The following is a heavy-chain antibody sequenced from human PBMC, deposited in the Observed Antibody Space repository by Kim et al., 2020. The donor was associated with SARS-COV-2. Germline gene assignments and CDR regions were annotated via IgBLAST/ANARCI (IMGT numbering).Heavy chain of an antibody. CDR2: INNDGSRT. J-gene: IGHJ6*02. CDR1: GFTLKNYW. D-gene: IGHD2-8*01. Sequence: GGSLRHSCAASGFTLKNYWMHWVRQAPGKGLVWVSRINNDGSRTSYADSVKGRFTISRDNAKNTLYLQMNSLRAEDTAVYYCARDLMDRMDVWGQGTTVT. V-gene: IGHV3-74*01. CDR3: ARDLMDRMDV.